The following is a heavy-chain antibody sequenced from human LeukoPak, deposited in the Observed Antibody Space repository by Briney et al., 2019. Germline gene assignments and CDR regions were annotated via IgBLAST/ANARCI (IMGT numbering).Heavy chain of an antibody. J-gene: IGHJ6*02. CDR3: ARGARPGRAYYYGMDV. CDR1: GGSISSGSYY. V-gene: IGHV4-61*02. D-gene: IGHD6-6*01. Sequence: SQTLSLTCTVSGGSISSGSYYWSWIRQPAGKGLEWIGRIYTSGSTNYNPSLKSRVTISVDTSKNQFSLKLSSVTAADTAMYYCARGARPGRAYYYGMDVWGQGTTVTVSS. CDR2: IYTSGST.